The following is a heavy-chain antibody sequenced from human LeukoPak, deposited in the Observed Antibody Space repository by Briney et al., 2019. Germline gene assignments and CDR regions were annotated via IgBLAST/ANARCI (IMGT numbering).Heavy chain of an antibody. CDR1: GGSISSYC. CDR3: ARNKGGSGIFAFDP. J-gene: IGHJ3*01. V-gene: IGHV4-4*07. D-gene: IGHD1-26*01. CDR2: IYTSGST. Sequence: PSETLSLTCTVSGGSISSYCWSWIRQPAGKGLEWIGRIYTSGSTNYNPSLKSRVTISVDTSKNQFSLKLSSVTAADTAVYYCARNKGGSGIFAFDPWGQGKMVTVSS.